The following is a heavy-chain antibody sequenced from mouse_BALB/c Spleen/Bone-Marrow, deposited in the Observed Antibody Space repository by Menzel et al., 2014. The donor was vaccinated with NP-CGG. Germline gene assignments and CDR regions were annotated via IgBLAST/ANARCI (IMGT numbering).Heavy chain of an antibody. D-gene: IGHD2-14*01. Sequence: VHVKQSGPELVKPGASVKMSCKASGYTFTSYVMHWVKQKPGQGLEWIGYINPYNDGTKYNEKFKGMATLTSDRSSSTAYMELSSLTSEDSAVYHCAKGGNYRYDFDYWGQGTTLTVSS. V-gene: IGHV1-14*01. CDR2: INPYNDGT. J-gene: IGHJ2*01. CDR3: AKGGNYRYDFDY. CDR1: GYTFTSYV.